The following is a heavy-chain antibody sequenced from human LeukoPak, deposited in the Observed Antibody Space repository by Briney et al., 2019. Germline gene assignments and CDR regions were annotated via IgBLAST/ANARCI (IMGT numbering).Heavy chain of an antibody. CDR3: ARAGAAAVFNWVDP. V-gene: IGHV1-2*02. CDR1: GYTFTGYY. J-gene: IGHJ5*02. D-gene: IGHD6-13*01. CDR2: INPNSGGT. Sequence: ASVKVSCKASGYTFTGYYMHWVRQAPGQGLEWMGWINPNSGGTNYAQQFQGRVTMTRDTSISTACMELSRLSSDDTAVYYCARAGAAAVFNWVDPWGQGTLVSVSS.